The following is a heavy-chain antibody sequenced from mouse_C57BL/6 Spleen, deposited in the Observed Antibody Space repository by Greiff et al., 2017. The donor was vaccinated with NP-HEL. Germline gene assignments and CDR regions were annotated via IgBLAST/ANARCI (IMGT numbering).Heavy chain of an antibody. CDR2: INPNNGGT. D-gene: IGHD2-2*01. Sequence: VQLQQSGPELVKMSCKASGYTFTDYNMHWVKQSHGKSLEWIGYINPNNGGTSYNQKFKGKATLTVNKSSSTAYMELRSLTSEDSAVYYCANGYGFDYWGQGTTLTVSS. CDR1: GYTFTDYN. V-gene: IGHV1-22*01. J-gene: IGHJ2*01. CDR3: ANGYGFDY.